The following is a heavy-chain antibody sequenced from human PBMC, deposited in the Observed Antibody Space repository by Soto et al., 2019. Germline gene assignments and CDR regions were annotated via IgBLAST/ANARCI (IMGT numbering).Heavy chain of an antibody. CDR3: ASSANHEKYYYYGMDV. D-gene: IGHD7-27*01. V-gene: IGHV1-69*01. CDR2: IIPIFGTA. CDR1: GGTFSRHA. Sequence: QVQLVQSGAEVRKPGSSVKVSCKASGGTFSRHAISWVRQAPGQGLEWMGGIIPIFGTANHAQKFQGRVTITADESTSTAYMELSSLRSEDTAVYYCASSANHEKYYYYGMDVWGQGTTVTVSS. J-gene: IGHJ6*02.